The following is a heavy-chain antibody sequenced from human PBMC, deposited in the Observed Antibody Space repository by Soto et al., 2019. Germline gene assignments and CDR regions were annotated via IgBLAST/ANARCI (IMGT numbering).Heavy chain of an antibody. D-gene: IGHD1-26*01. V-gene: IGHV3-30*18. CDR2: ISYDGSNK. Sequence: QVQLVESGGGVVQPGRSLRLSCAASGFTFSSYGMHWVRQAPGKGLEWVAVISYDGSNKYYADSVKGRFTISRDNSKNTLYLQMNSLRAEDTGVYYCAKPNWGNYSGSGFDIWGQGTMVTVSS. CDR1: GFTFSSYG. CDR3: AKPNWGNYSGSGFDI. J-gene: IGHJ3*02.